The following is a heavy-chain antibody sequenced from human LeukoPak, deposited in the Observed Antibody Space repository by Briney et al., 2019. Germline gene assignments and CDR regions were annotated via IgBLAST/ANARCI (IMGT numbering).Heavy chain of an antibody. Sequence: PSETLSLTCTVSGGSISSYYWSWIRQPPGKGLGWIGYIYYSGSTNYNPSLKSRVTISVNTSKNQFSLKLSSVTAADTAVYYCARHSGTVIGYFDYWGQGTLVTVSS. D-gene: IGHD3-16*02. CDR2: IYYSGST. CDR3: ARHSGTVIGYFDY. J-gene: IGHJ4*02. V-gene: IGHV4-59*08. CDR1: GGSISSYY.